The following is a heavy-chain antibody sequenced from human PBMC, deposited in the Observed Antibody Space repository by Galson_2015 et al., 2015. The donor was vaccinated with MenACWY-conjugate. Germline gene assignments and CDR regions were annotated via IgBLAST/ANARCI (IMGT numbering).Heavy chain of an antibody. CDR2: IYSGGST. CDR3: ARGGYGGNSKGFDY. D-gene: IGHD4-23*01. J-gene: IGHJ4*02. CDR1: GFTVSSNY. Sequence: SLRLSCAASGFTVSSNYMSWVRQAPGKGLEWVSVIYSGGSTHYADSVKGRFTISRDNSKNTLYLQMNSLRAEDTAVYYCARGGYGGNSKGFDYWGQGTLVTVSS. V-gene: IGHV3-53*01.